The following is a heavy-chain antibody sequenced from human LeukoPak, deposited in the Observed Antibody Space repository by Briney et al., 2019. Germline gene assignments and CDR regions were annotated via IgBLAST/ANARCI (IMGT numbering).Heavy chain of an antibody. CDR2: IYYSGST. Sequence: PETLPLTCTVSGGSISSYYWSWIRQPPGKGLEWIGYIYYSGSTNYNPSLKSRVTISVDTSKNQFSLKLSSVTAADTAVYYCARAKYYYGSGSYGYFDYWGQGTLVTVSS. D-gene: IGHD3-10*01. CDR3: ARAKYYYGSGSYGYFDY. CDR1: GGSISSYY. V-gene: IGHV4-59*01. J-gene: IGHJ4*02.